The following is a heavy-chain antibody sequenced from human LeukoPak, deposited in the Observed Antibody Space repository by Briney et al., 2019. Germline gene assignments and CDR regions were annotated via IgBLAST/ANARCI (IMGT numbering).Heavy chain of an antibody. Sequence: GSLRLSCAASGFTFSSYEMNWVRQPPGKGLEWIGEINHSGSTNYNPSLKSRVTISVDTSKNQFSLKLSSVTAADTAVYYCARASGAFDIWGQGTMVTVSS. J-gene: IGHJ3*02. CDR1: GFTFSSYE. CDR3: ARASGAFDI. V-gene: IGHV4-34*01. CDR2: INHSGST.